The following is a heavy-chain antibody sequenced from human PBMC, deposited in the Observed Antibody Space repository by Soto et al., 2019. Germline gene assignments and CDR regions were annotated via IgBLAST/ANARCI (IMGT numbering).Heavy chain of an antibody. D-gene: IGHD3-22*01. CDR3: ARDLSKWLLGFDI. Sequence: PGGSLRLSCAASGFTFSTYALTWVRQAPGKGLEWVSAISPNGRNTYYIDSVKGRFTISRDNSKNTLYLQMNSLRVEDTAMYYCARDLSKWLLGFDIWGQGTMVTVSS. J-gene: IGHJ3*02. CDR1: GFTFSTYA. V-gene: IGHV3-23*01. CDR2: ISPNGRNT.